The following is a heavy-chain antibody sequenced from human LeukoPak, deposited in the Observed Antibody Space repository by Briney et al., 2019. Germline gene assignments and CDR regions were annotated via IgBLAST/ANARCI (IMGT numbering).Heavy chain of an antibody. CDR2: IYYSGST. CDR3: ARHRGVYSSGWYSDFDY. D-gene: IGHD6-19*01. V-gene: IGHV4-39*01. CDR1: GGSISSISYY. J-gene: IGHJ4*02. Sequence: SETLSLTCTVSGGSISSISYYWGWIRQPPGKGLEWIGSIYYSGSTYYNPSLKSRVTISVDTSKNQFSLKLSSVTAADTAVYYCARHRGVYSSGWYSDFDYWGQGTLVTVSS.